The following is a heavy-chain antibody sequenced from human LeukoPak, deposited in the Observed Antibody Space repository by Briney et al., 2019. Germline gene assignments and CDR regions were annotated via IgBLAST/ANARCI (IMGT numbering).Heavy chain of an antibody. CDR2: TYYRSKWYN. CDR3: ARHSAHSSTNDAFDL. CDR1: GDSVSSNSAA. Sequence: SQTLSLTCAISGDSVSSNSAAWNWIRQSPSRGLEWLGRTYYRSKWYNDYAVSVKSRITINPDTSKNQFSLKLSSVTAADTAVYYCARHSAHSSTNDAFDLWGQGTLVTVSS. J-gene: IGHJ3*01. D-gene: IGHD6-13*01. V-gene: IGHV6-1*01.